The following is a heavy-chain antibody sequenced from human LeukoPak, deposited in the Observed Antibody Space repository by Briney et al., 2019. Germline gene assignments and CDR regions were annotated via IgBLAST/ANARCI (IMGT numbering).Heavy chain of an antibody. CDR3: ARGDYYYDSTDLGAFDI. CDR1: GGSISRSNYY. V-gene: IGHV4-39*01. J-gene: IGHJ3*02. CDR2: IYYSGNT. D-gene: IGHD3-22*01. Sequence: SETLSLTYIVSGGSISRSNYYWGWIRQSPGKGLEWIGSIYYSGNTYYNPSLKSRVTISVDTSKNQFSQKLSSVTAADTAVYYCARGDYYYDSTDLGAFDIWGQGTMVTVSS.